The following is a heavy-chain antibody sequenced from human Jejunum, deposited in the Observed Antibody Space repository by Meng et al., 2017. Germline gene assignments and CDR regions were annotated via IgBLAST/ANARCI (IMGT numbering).Heavy chain of an antibody. Sequence: GESLKISCAASGFMFRGYAMAWIRQAPGRGLEWVSSISGSSGPTTYYANALKGRFTVSRDKSKNTMYLRMNSLTVEDTAVYYCVRDRRERVEQRDYWGQGTLVTVSS. J-gene: IGHJ4*02. CDR3: VRDRRERVEQRDY. CDR2: ISGSSGPT. D-gene: IGHD1/OR15-1a*01. CDR1: GFMFRGYA. V-gene: IGHV3-23*01.